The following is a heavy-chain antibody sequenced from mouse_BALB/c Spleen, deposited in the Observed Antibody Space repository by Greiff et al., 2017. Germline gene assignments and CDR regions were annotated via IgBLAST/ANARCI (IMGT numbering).Heavy chain of an antibody. CDR3: AHIYYDYDYAMDY. V-gene: IGHV1S29*02. D-gene: IGHD2-4*01. J-gene: IGHJ4*01. CDR1: GYTFTDYN. Sequence: EVQLQQSGPELVKPGASVKISCKASGYTFTDYNMHWVKQSHGKSLEWIGYIYPYNGGTGYNQKFKSKATLTVDNSSSTAYMELRSLTSEDSAVYYCAHIYYDYDYAMDYWGQGTSVTVSS. CDR2: IYPYNGGT.